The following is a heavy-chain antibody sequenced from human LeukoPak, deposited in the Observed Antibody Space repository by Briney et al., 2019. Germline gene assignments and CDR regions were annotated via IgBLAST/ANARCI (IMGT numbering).Heavy chain of an antibody. CDR3: ARESRVTSGFYYGDY. D-gene: IGHD5-12*01. CDR1: GVSISRYY. Sequence: PSETLSLTCTVSGVSISRYYWSWIRQPAGKGLEWLGRIYPSGSTNYNPSLKSRVAMSVDASKKHFSLELRSVTAADTAVYYCARESRVTSGFYYGDYWGPGTLVTVSS. CDR2: IYPSGST. V-gene: IGHV4-4*07. J-gene: IGHJ4*02.